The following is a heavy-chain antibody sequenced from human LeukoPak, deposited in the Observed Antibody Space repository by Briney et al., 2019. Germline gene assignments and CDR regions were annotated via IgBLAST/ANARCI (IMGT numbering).Heavy chain of an antibody. J-gene: IGHJ4*02. CDR3: VRGARYCPDC. D-gene: IGHD2-21*01. CDR2: ITSDGSST. CDR1: GFTFSSYW. Sequence: GGSLRLSCATSGFTFSSYWMHWVRQAPGKGLVWVSRITSDGSSTSYADSVKGRFTISRDNAKNTLYLQMNSLRAEDTAVYYCVRGARYCPDCWGQGTLVTVSS. V-gene: IGHV3-74*01.